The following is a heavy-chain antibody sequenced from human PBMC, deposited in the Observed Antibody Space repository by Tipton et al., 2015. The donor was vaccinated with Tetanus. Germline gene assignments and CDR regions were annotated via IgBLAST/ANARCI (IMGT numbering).Heavy chain of an antibody. CDR2: IYYSGST. CDR1: GGSISSYY. D-gene: IGHD3-16*01. V-gene: IGHV4-59*01. CDR3: ARDRNGRCEGEYYFDY. J-gene: IGHJ4*02. Sequence: TLSLTCTVSGGSISSYYWSWIRQPPGKGLEWIGYIYYSGSTNYNPSLKSRVTISVDTSKNQFSLKLSSVTAADTAVYYCARDRNGRCEGEYYFDYWGQGTLVPVSS.